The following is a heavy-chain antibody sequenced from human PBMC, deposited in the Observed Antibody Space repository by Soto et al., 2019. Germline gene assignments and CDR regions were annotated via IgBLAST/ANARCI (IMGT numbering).Heavy chain of an antibody. CDR3: ARRKERSGPHYFDY. V-gene: IGHV1-8*01. Sequence: ASVKVSCKASGYTFTTYDISWVRQATGQGLGMGWMNPYSGNTGYAQKFQGRVTVTRNTSISTVYMELSGLRPDDTAVYYCARRKERSGPHYFDYWGQGSQVTVSS. D-gene: IGHD6-25*01. CDR1: GYTFTTYD. J-gene: IGHJ4*02. CDR2: MNPYSGNT.